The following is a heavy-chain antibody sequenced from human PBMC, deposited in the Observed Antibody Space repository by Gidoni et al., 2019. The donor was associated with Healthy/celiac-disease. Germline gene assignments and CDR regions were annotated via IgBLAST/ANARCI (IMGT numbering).Heavy chain of an antibody. CDR3: ARLDTAMVTGLYYYYMDV. D-gene: IGHD5-18*01. CDR2: INHSGST. CDR1: VSFSGYY. V-gene: IGHV4-34*01. Sequence: VSFSGYYWSWIRQPPGKGLEWNGEINHSGSTNYNPSLKSRVTISVDTSKNQFSLKLSSVTAADTAVYYCARLDTAMVTGLYYYYMDVWGKGTTVTVSS. J-gene: IGHJ6*03.